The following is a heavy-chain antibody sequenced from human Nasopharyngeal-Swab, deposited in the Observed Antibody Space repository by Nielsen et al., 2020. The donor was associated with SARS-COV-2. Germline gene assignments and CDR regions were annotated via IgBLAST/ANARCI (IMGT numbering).Heavy chain of an antibody. CDR3: ASGYSSTYRRISYFDY. Sequence: ASVKVSCKASGYTFTNYAMHWVRQAPGQRLEWMGWINAGNDNTQYSPKFQGRVNITRDTSASTAYMELSSLRSEDSALYYCASGYSSTYRRISYFDYWGQGTLVTVSS. D-gene: IGHD6-13*01. CDR1: GYTFTNYA. CDR2: INAGNDNT. V-gene: IGHV1-3*01. J-gene: IGHJ4*02.